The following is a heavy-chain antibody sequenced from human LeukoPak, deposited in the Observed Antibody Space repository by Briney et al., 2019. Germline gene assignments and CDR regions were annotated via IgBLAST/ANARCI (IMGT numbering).Heavy chain of an antibody. CDR2: INPNSGGT. J-gene: IGHJ5*02. V-gene: IGHV1-2*02. CDR3: ARWDTYGDPLDLS. CDR1: GYTFTVYY. D-gene: IGHD4-17*01. Sequence: ASVTVSCKASGYTFTVYYMHWVRQAPGQGREWMGWINPNSGGTNYAQKFQGRVTMTRDTSISTAYMELSRLRSDDTAVYYCARWDTYGDPLDLSWGQGTLVTVSS.